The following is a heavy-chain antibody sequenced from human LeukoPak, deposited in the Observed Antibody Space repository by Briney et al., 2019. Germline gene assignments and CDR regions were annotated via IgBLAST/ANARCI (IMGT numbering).Heavy chain of an antibody. J-gene: IGHJ4*02. Sequence: SETLSLTCAVYGGSFSGYYWTWIRQSPGKGLEWIGDVNHSGRTNYNPSLKSRVSISVDTSKNQFSLNLSSVTAADTAVYYCARLLYYYDSSGYYLRPEANDYWGQGTLVTVSS. D-gene: IGHD3-22*01. CDR2: VNHSGRT. CDR3: ARLLYYYDSSGYYLRPEANDY. V-gene: IGHV4-34*01. CDR1: GGSFSGYY.